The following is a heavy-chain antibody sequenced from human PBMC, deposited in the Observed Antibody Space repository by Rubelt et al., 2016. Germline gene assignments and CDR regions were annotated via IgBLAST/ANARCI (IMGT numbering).Heavy chain of an antibody. J-gene: IGHJ4*02. D-gene: IGHD6-13*01. CDR2: ISYSGSA. CDR1: GGSISNYY. CDR3: ARRRIGAAGTGMWDFDY. V-gene: IGHV4-39*01. Sequence: QLQLQESGPGLVKPSETLSLTCTVSGGSISNYYWSWIRQPPGKGLEWIGSISYSGSAYYNPSLKSPVTISVKQSNSQFSLKLTSVTASDTAVYYCARRRIGAAGTGMWDFDYWGQGTLVTVSS.